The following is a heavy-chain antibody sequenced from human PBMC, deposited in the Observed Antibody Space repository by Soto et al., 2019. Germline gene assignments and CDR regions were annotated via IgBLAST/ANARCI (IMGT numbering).Heavy chain of an antibody. Sequence: QVQLVQSGAEVKKPGASEKVSCKASGYTFTSYDINWVRQATGQGLEWMGWMNPNSGNTGYAQKFQGRVTMTRNTSISTAYMELSSLRSEDTAVYYCARGGRYCSSTSCYSDPSHADYWGQGTLVTVSS. J-gene: IGHJ4*02. CDR1: GYTFTSYD. V-gene: IGHV1-8*01. CDR3: ARGGRYCSSTSCYSDPSHADY. D-gene: IGHD2-2*02. CDR2: MNPNSGNT.